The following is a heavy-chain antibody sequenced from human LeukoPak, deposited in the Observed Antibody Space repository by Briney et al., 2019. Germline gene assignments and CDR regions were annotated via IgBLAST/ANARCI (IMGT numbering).Heavy chain of an antibody. D-gene: IGHD3-22*01. Sequence: GGSLRLSCAASGFTFSSYGMHWVRQAPGKGLEWVAFIRYDGSNKYYADSVKGRFTISRDNSKNTLYLQMNSLRAEDTAVYYCAKDLPPYYDSSGSLDYWGQGTLVTVSS. CDR3: AKDLPPYYDSSGSLDY. V-gene: IGHV3-30*02. CDR1: GFTFSSYG. J-gene: IGHJ4*02. CDR2: IRYDGSNK.